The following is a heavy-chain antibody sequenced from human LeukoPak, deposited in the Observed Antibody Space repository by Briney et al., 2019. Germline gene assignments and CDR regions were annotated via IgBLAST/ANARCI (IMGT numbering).Heavy chain of an antibody. CDR1: GYTFFSNG. V-gene: IGHV1-18*01. CDR3: ARQDVYSYYHMDV. J-gene: IGHJ6*03. CDR2: ISGYNGNT. Sequence: ASVKVSCKASGYTFFSNGISWVRQAPGQGLEWMGWISGYNGNTASAQKFQGRLTMTTDTSTSTAYMELRSLRSEDTAVYYCARQDVYSYYHMDVWGKGTTVTVSS.